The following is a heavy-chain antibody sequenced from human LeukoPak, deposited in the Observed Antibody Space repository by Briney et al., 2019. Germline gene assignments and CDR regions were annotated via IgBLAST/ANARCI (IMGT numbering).Heavy chain of an antibody. V-gene: IGHV4-39*02. J-gene: IGHJ4*02. CDR1: GGSISSSSYY. CDR3: ARDDSSGWPPRGW. D-gene: IGHD3-22*01. CDR2: IYYSGST. Sequence: PSETLSLTCTVSGGSISSSSYYWGWIRQPPGKGLEWIGSIYYSGSTYYNPSLKSRVTISVDTSKNQFSLKLSSVTAADTAVYYCARDDSSGWPPRGWWGQGTLVTVSS.